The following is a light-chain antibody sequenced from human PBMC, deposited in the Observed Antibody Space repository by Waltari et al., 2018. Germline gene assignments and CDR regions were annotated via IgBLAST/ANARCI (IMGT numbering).Light chain of an antibody. CDR1: QSISSY. CDR2: AAS. J-gene: IGKJ3*01. V-gene: IGKV1-39*01. CDR3: QQSYSTPE. Sequence: DLQMTQSLSSLSASVGDRVTITCRASQSISSYFNWYQQKPGKAPKLLIYAASSLKSGVPSRCSGSGSATDFTLTISSLQPEDFATYYCQQSYSTPEFGPGTKVDIK.